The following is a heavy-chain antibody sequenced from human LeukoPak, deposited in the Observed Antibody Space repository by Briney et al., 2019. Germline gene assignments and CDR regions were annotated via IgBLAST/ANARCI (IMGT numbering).Heavy chain of an antibody. D-gene: IGHD3-10*01. CDR2: IYPGDSYT. V-gene: IGHV5-51*01. CDR1: GYSLKSYW. CDR3: ARRSGSDALYS. J-gene: IGHJ3*02. Sequence: GESLDIHWQGSGYSLKSYWILWVREMPGKGLEWMGIIYPGDSYTTYSPSFQGQVTISADKSIRTAYLQWRSLKASDTAMYYCARRSGSDALYSLGQGEKVNVSS.